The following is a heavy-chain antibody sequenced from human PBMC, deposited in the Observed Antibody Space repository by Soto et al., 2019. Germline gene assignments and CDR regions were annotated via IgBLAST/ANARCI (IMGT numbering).Heavy chain of an antibody. CDR3: VRDSGAKLSSS. CDR1: GGTFSSYR. Sequence: QVQLVQSGAEVKKPGSSVTVSCKASGGTFSSYRINWVRQDPGQGLEWVGGIVPIYRTADYAQKFPGRVTITADESARTSYMELRSLKSQDTAVYYCVRDSGAKLSSSWGQGTLVTVSS. V-gene: IGHV1-69*01. D-gene: IGHD6-13*01. J-gene: IGHJ4*02. CDR2: IVPIYRTA.